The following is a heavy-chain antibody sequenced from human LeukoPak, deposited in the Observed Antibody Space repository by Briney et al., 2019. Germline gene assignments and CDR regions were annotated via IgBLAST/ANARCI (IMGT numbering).Heavy chain of an antibody. J-gene: IGHJ6*02. CDR1: GFTVSSNY. CDR3: ARDVRYCSSTSCYAGDNYYYYGMDV. CDR2: IYSGGST. V-gene: IGHV3-66*01. Sequence: GGSLRLSCAASGFTVSSNYMSWVRQAPGKGLEWVSVIYSGGSTYYADSVKGRFTISRDNSKNTLYLQMNSRRAEDTAVYYCARDVRYCSSTSCYAGDNYYYYGMDVWGQGTTVTVSS. D-gene: IGHD2-2*01.